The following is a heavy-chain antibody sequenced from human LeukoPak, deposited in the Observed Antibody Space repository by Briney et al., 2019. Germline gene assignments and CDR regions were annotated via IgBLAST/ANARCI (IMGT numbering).Heavy chain of an antibody. CDR3: ARGGVGYDYVWGSYRGAFDI. CDR1: GFTFSSDS. D-gene: IGHD3-16*02. Sequence: GGSLRLSCAASGFTFSSDSMNWVRQAPGKGLEWVSYISSSSSTIYYADSVKGRFTISRDNAKNSLYLQMNSLRAEDTAVYYCARGGVGYDYVWGSYRGAFDIWGQGTMVTVSS. V-gene: IGHV3-48*01. J-gene: IGHJ3*02. CDR2: ISSSSSTI.